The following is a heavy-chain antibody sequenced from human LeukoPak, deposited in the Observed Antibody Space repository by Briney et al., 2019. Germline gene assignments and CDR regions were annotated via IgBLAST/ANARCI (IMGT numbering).Heavy chain of an antibody. Sequence: VASVKVSCKATSRISWVRQAPGQGLEWMGWIGTYGGDTYYAQKFQGRITVTTDTSTSTVYMELRNLRSDDTAVYYYARDLWNFYDDSGYSRDFDSWGQGTLVTVSS. D-gene: IGHD3-22*01. CDR1: TSR. CDR2: IGTYGGDT. J-gene: IGHJ5*01. V-gene: IGHV1-18*01. CDR3: ARDLWNFYDDSGYSRDFDS.